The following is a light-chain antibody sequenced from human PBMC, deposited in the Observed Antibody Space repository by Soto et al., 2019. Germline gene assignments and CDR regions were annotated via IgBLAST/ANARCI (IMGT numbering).Light chain of an antibody. Sequence: EVVLTQSPGTLSLSPGERATLSCRSSQSVRNNYLAWYQQKPGQAPRFLMYATSNRATGIPDRFSGGGSGTDFTLTISRLEPEDFAVYYCQQYGRSPWTFGQGTKVDIK. CDR2: ATS. CDR3: QQYGRSPWT. J-gene: IGKJ1*01. V-gene: IGKV3-20*01. CDR1: QSVRNNY.